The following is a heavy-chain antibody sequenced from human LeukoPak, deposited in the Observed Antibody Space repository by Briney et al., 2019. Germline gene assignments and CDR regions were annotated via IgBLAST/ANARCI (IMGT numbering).Heavy chain of an antibody. D-gene: IGHD3-3*01. CDR2: IKQDGSEK. CDR3: ARDLSHYDFWSGYYS. Sequence: GGSLRLSCAASGFTFSSYWMGWVRQAPGKGLEWVANIKQDGSEKYYVDSVKGRFTISRDNAKNSLYLQMNSLRAEDTAVYYCARDLSHYDFWSGYYSWGQGTLVTVSS. V-gene: IGHV3-7*01. J-gene: IGHJ4*02. CDR1: GFTFSSYW.